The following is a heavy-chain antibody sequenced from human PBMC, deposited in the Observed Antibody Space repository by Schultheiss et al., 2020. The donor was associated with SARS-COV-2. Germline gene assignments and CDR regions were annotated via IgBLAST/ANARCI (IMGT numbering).Heavy chain of an antibody. V-gene: IGHV3-53*01. Sequence: GGSLRLSCAASGFTVSSNYMSWVRQAPGKGLEWVSVIYSGGSTYYADSVKGRFTISRDNSKNTLYLQMNSLRAEDTAVYYCARSRDGYNYLGDYWGQGTLVTVSS. CDR3: ARSRDGYNYLGDY. CDR2: IYSGGST. D-gene: IGHD5-24*01. CDR1: GFTVSSNY. J-gene: IGHJ4*02.